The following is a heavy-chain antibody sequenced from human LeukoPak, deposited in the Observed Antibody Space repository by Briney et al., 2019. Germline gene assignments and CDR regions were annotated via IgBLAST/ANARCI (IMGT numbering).Heavy chain of an antibody. CDR3: ARHHVDCSGGCCYPDYYFDY. V-gene: IGHV5-51*01. J-gene: IGHJ4*02. D-gene: IGHD2-15*01. CDR2: IYPADSKT. CDR1: GYRFTTYW. Sequence: GESLKISCKASGYRFTTYWIGWVRQMPGKGLEWMGIIYPADSKTRYSPSFQGQVTISADKSITTAFLQWSSLKASDTAMYYCARHHVDCSGGCCYPDYYFDYWGRGTLVTVSS.